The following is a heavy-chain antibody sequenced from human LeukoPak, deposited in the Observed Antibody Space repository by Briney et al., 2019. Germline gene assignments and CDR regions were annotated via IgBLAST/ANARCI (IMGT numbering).Heavy chain of an antibody. J-gene: IGHJ3*02. CDR3: AKDGSGVVALGDAFDT. D-gene: IGHD3-22*01. CDR1: GFTFSSYS. CDR2: ISGSVGST. Sequence: PGGSLRLSCAASGFTFSSYSMNWVRQAPGKGLEWVSAISGSVGSTYYTDSVKGRFTISRDNSKNTLYLQMNSLRAEDTAIYYCAKDGSGVVALGDAFDTWGQGTMVTVSS. V-gene: IGHV3-23*01.